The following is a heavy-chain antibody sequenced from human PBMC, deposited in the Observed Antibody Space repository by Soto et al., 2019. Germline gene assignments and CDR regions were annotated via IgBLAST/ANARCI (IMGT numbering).Heavy chain of an antibody. CDR2: SSAYNGNT. V-gene: IGHV1-18*01. J-gene: IGHJ6*01. Sequence: QVQLVQSGGEVKKPGASVKVSCRASGYTVSNYGITRVRQAPGQGLEWLGWSSAYNGNTNYAQKLQGRVTMTTDTCTNTVYMELRSLRADDTAVYYCARERLLPYYYSGMDVWGQGTTVTVSS. CDR1: GYTVSNYG. D-gene: IGHD2-15*01. CDR3: ARERLLPYYYSGMDV.